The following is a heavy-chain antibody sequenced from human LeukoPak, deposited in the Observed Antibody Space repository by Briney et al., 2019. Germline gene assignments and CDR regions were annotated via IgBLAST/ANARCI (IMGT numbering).Heavy chain of an antibody. Sequence: GGSLRLSCAASGFTFSSYGMSWVRQAPGKGLEWVSAISGSGGSTYYADSVKGRFTISRDNSKNTLYLQMNSLRAEDTAVYYCAKGIARELLRYWGQGTLVTVSS. CDR1: GFTFSSYG. V-gene: IGHV3-23*01. CDR2: ISGSGGST. D-gene: IGHD1-26*01. CDR3: AKGIARELLRY. J-gene: IGHJ4*02.